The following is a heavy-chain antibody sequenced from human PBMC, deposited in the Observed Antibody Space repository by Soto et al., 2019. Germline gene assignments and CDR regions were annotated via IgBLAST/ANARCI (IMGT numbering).Heavy chain of an antibody. Sequence: SETLSLTCAVYGGSFSGYYWSWIRQPPGKGLEWIGEINHSGSTNYNPSLKSRVTISVDTSKNQFSLKLSSVTAADTAVYYCARHNYGSGSTYFDYWGQGALVTVS. V-gene: IGHV4-34*01. CDR1: GGSFSGYY. D-gene: IGHD3-10*01. J-gene: IGHJ4*02. CDR3: ARHNYGSGSTYFDY. CDR2: INHSGST.